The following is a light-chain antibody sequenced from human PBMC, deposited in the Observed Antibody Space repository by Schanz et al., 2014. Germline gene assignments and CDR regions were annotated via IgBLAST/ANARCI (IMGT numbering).Light chain of an antibody. Sequence: QSVLTQPPSASGPPGQRVTMSCSGSRSNVGSNTVSWYQQLPGTAPKLLIYSNNQRPSGVPDRFSGSKSGTSASLAISGLQSEDEADYYCAAWDDSLNGRVFGGGTKLTV. J-gene: IGLJ3*02. CDR2: SNN. CDR1: RSNVGSNT. CDR3: AAWDDSLNGRV. V-gene: IGLV1-44*01.